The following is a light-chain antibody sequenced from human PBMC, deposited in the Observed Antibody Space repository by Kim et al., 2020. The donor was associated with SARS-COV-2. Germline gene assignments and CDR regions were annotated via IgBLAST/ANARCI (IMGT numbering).Light chain of an antibody. CDR2: KDS. CDR1: VLAKKY. J-gene: IGLJ2*01. V-gene: IGLV3-27*01. CDR3: YSAADNNLV. Sequence: SYELTQPSSVSVSPGQTARITCSGDVLAKKYARWFQQKPGQSPVLVIYKDSERPSGIPERFSGSSSGTKVTLTISGAQVEDEADYYCYSAADNNLVFGGGT.